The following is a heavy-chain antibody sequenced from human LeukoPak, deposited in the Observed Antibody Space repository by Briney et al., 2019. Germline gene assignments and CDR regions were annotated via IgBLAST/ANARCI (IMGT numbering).Heavy chain of an antibody. CDR2: IKQDGSEK. CDR3: ARDQVGGDYFDY. Sequence: PGGSLRLSCTVSGFTVSSNSMSWVRQAPGQGLEWVANIKQDGSEKYYVDSVKGRFTISRDNAKNSLYLQMNSLRAEDTAVYYCARDQVGGDYFDYWGQGTLVTVSS. J-gene: IGHJ4*02. V-gene: IGHV3-7*01. D-gene: IGHD4-17*01. CDR1: GFTVSSNS.